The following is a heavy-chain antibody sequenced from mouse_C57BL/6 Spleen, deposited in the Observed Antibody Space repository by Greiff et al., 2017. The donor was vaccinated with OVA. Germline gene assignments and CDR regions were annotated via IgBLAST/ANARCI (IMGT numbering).Heavy chain of an antibody. CDR1: GFTFSDYG. CDR3: ATHSHYYGSSRFAY. J-gene: IGHJ3*01. V-gene: IGHV5-17*01. Sequence: EVHLVESGGGLVKPGGSLKLSCAASGFTFSDYGMHWVRQAPEKGLEWVAYISSGSSTIYYADTVKGRFTISRDNAKNTLFLQMTSLRSEDTAMYYCATHSHYYGSSRFAYWGQGTLVTVSA. CDR2: ISSGSSTI. D-gene: IGHD1-1*01.